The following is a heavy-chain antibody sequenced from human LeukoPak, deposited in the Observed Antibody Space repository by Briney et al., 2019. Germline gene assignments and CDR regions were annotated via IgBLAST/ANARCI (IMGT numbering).Heavy chain of an antibody. D-gene: IGHD4-17*01. J-gene: IGHJ4*02. Sequence: SDTLSLTCTGSGGSISSSSYYWGWIRQPPGKGLEWIGSIYYSGSTYYNPSLKSRVTISVDTSKNQFSLKLSSVTAADTAVYYCARDLSYGRIDYWGQGTLVTVSS. CDR1: GGSISSSSYY. CDR3: ARDLSYGRIDY. V-gene: IGHV4-39*02. CDR2: IYYSGST.